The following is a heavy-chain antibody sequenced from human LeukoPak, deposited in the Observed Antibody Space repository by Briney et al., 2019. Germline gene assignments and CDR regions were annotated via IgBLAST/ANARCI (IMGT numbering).Heavy chain of an antibody. D-gene: IGHD3-9*01. CDR3: ARVRYFDWLTGVDYMDV. CDR2: INPSGGST. V-gene: IGHV1-46*01. Sequence: ASVKVSCKASGYTFTSYYMHWVRQAPGQVLEWMGIINPSGGSTSYAQKFQGRVTMTRDTSTSTVYMELSSLRSEDTAVYYCARVRYFDWLTGVDYMDVWGKGTTVTVSS. J-gene: IGHJ6*03. CDR1: GYTFTSYY.